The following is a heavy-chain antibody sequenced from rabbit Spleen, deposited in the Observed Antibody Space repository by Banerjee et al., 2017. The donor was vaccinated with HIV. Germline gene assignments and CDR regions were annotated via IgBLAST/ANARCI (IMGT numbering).Heavy chain of an antibody. CDR1: GFSFSSSDY. J-gene: IGHJ4*01. CDR2: IATGGSGFT. D-gene: IGHD1-1*01. V-gene: IGHV1S40*01. CDR3: ARWASSDGYFDL. Sequence: QSLEESGGGLVQPEGSLALTCKASGFSFSSSDYICWVRQAPGKGLEWIACIATGGSGFTYYASWAKGRFTCSKASSTTVTLQMTSLTAADTATYFCARWASSDGYFDLWGPGTLVTVS.